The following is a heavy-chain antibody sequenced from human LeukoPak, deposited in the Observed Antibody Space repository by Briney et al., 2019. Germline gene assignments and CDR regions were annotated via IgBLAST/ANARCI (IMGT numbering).Heavy chain of an antibody. J-gene: IGHJ4*02. Sequence: SLRLSCAASGFTFSSYSMNWVRQAPGKGLEWVSGISWNSGSIGYADSVKGRFTISRDNAKNSLYLQMNSLRAEDTALYYCAKAVGAIKGPFDYWGQGTLVTVSS. V-gene: IGHV3-9*01. CDR2: ISWNSGSI. CDR1: GFTFSSYS. D-gene: IGHD1-26*01. CDR3: AKAVGAIKGPFDY.